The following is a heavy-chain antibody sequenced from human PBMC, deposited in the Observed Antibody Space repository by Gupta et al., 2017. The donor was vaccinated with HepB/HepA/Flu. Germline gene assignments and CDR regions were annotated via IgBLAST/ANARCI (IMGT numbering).Heavy chain of an antibody. CDR1: GFTFSSYD. Sequence: EVQLVESGGGLVQPGGSLRLSCAASGFTFSSYDMHWVRQATGKGLEWVSAIGTAGDTYYPGSVKGRFTISRENAKNSLYLQMNSLRAGDTAVYYCAREGQDMDFDIWGQGTMVTVSS. CDR2: IGTAGDT. V-gene: IGHV3-13*01. CDR3: AREGQDMDFDI. J-gene: IGHJ3*02.